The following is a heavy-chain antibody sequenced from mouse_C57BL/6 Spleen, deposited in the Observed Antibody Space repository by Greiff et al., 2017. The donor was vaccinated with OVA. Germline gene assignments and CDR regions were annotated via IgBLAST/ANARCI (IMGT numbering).Heavy chain of an antibody. V-gene: IGHV3-1*01. CDR1: GYSITSGYD. J-gene: IGHJ1*03. CDR3: ARGSSYWYFDV. D-gene: IGHD1-1*01. CDR2: ISYSGST. Sequence: DVKLQESGPGMVKPSQSLSLTCTVTGYSITSGYDWHWIRHFPGNKLEWMGYISYSGSTNYNPSLKSRISITHDTSKNHFFLKLNSVTTEDTATYYCARGSSYWYFDVWGTGTTVTVSS.